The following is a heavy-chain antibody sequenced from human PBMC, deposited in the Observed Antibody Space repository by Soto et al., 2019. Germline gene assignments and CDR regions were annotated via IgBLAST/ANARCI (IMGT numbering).Heavy chain of an antibody. Sequence: ASVKGSCKASGYTFTSYYMHWVRQAPGQGLEWMGIINPSGGSTSYAQEFQGRVTMTRDTSTSTVYMELSSLRSEDTAVYYCAREGYCSSTSCPAAAFDIWGQGTMVTVSS. J-gene: IGHJ3*02. CDR2: INPSGGST. D-gene: IGHD2-2*01. V-gene: IGHV1-46*01. CDR3: AREGYCSSTSCPAAAFDI. CDR1: GYTFTSYY.